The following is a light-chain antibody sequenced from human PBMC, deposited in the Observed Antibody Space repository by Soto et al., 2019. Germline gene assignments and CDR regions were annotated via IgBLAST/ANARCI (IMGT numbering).Light chain of an antibody. CDR3: HQRNQ. V-gene: IGKV3D-11*03. CDR2: DST. J-gene: IGKJ5*01. CDR1: QSVSDK. Sequence: EIVMTQSPATLSVSPGERATLSCRASQSVSDKSAWYQQKPGQAPRLLIYDSTNRATGIPAMFSGSRSGTDFTLTISSVEPEDFAMYYCHQRNQFGQGTRLEIK.